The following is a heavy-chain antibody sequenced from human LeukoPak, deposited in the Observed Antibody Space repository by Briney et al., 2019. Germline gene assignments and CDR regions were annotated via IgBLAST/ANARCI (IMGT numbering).Heavy chain of an antibody. CDR3: ARGTEGYIYGYYYYGMDV. D-gene: IGHD5-18*01. J-gene: IGHJ6*02. CDR2: ISGDSHST. CDR1: GFTFDDYA. V-gene: IGHV3-43*02. Sequence: GGSLRLSCAASGFTFDDYAMHWVRQAPGKGLEWVSLISGDSHSTFYADSVKGRFTISRDNSKNSLYLQMNSLRNDDTALYYCARGTEGYIYGYYYYGMDVWGQGTTVTVSS.